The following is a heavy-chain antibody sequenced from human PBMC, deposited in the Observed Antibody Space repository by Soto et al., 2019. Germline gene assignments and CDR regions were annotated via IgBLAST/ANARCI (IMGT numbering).Heavy chain of an antibody. D-gene: IGHD3-22*01. Sequence: QVQLVQSGAEVKKPGSSVKVSCKASGGTFSSYAISWVRQAPGPGLEWMAGIIPIFGTANYAQKFQGRVTITADESTSTAYMELSSLRSEVTAVYYCARDLTYYYDSSGYPDAFDIWGQGTMVTVSS. V-gene: IGHV1-69*01. CDR3: ARDLTYYYDSSGYPDAFDI. J-gene: IGHJ3*02. CDR2: IIPIFGTA. CDR1: GGTFSSYA.